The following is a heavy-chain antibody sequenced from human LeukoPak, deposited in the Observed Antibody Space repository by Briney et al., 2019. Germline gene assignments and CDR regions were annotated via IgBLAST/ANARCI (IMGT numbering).Heavy chain of an antibody. J-gene: IGHJ4*02. CDR2: SRNRAKSYTT. CDR3: SRDATGDH. V-gene: IGHV3-72*01. CDR1: GFTFRTYG. Sequence: PGGSLRLSCAASGFTFRTYGMHGVRQAPGKGLEWVGRSRNRAKSYTTDYAASVKGRFTISRDDSKSTLYLQMNSLETEDTAVYYCSRDATGDHWGQGTLVSVSS.